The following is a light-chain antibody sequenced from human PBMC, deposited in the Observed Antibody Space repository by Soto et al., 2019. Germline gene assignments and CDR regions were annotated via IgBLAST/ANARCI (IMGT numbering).Light chain of an antibody. CDR3: QQSYSTLIT. CDR1: QSISSY. CDR2: AAS. V-gene: IGKV1-39*01. Sequence: DIQMTQSPSSLSASVGDRVTITCRASQSISSYLNWYQQKPGKAPKLLIYAASSLQSGVPSRFSGSGSETDFTLTISSLQPEDFATYYCQQSYSTLITVGQGTRLEIK. J-gene: IGKJ5*01.